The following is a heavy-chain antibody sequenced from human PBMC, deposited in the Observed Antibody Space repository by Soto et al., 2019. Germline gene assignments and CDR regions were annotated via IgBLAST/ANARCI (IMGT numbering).Heavy chain of an antibody. CDR3: VRDDVGVGIDY. Sequence: EVQLVESGGGLVQPGGSLRLACAASGFTFSSYWMHWVRQVPGKGLVWVSHIDSDGNSTTYADSVKGRFTISRDNAKNTVYLQMNSLGADDTAVYYCVRDDVGVGIDYWGLGTLVTVSS. CDR1: GFTFSSYW. J-gene: IGHJ4*02. D-gene: IGHD1-26*01. CDR2: IDSDGNST. V-gene: IGHV3-74*03.